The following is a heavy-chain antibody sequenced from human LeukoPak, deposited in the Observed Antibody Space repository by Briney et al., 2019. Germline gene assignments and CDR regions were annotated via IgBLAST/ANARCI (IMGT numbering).Heavy chain of an antibody. CDR3: ARHVGTDFHY. CDR1: GGSVGSNY. CDR2: ISYSGDT. V-gene: IGHV4-59*08. D-gene: IGHD1-26*01. Sequence: VKLSETLSLTCSVSGGSVGSNYWSWVRQPPGKGLEWIGYISYSGDTNYNPSLKSRVTISVDTSKNQFSLKLSSVTAADTAVYYCARHVGTDFHYWGQGTLVTVSS. J-gene: IGHJ4*02.